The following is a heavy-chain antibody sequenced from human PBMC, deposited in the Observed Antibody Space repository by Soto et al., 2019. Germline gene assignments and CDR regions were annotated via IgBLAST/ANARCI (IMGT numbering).Heavy chain of an antibody. CDR1: GGPFNGYY. D-gene: IGHD2-21*01. Sequence: PSETLSLTCAAYGGPFNGYYWSWIRQPPGKGLEWIGEINHSGSGNYNPSLKSRVTISLDTSKNQFSLNLHPVTAADTAVYYWARVVRGWPPHFDSWGQGTLVTVSS. CDR2: INHSGSG. CDR3: ARVVRGWPPHFDS. J-gene: IGHJ4*02. V-gene: IGHV4-34*01.